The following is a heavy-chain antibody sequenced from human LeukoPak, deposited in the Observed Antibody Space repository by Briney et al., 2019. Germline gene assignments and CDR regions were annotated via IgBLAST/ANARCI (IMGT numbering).Heavy chain of an antibody. Sequence: GGSLRLSCAASGFTFSSYGMHWVRQAPGKGLEGVAVISYDGSNKYYADSVKGRFTISRDNSKNTLYLKMNSLRAEDTAVYYCAKASGVIDFYYYGMDVWGQGTTVTVSS. J-gene: IGHJ6*02. CDR3: AKASGVIDFYYYGMDV. D-gene: IGHD3-10*01. CDR1: GFTFSSYG. V-gene: IGHV3-30*18. CDR2: ISYDGSNK.